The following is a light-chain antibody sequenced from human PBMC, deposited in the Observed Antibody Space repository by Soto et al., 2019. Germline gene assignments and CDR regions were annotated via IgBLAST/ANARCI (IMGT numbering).Light chain of an antibody. CDR2: AVS. Sequence: QSVLTQPASVSGSPGQSITISCTGTSSDIGGYNSVSWYQQHPGKAPKLVIYAVSNRPSGVSSRFSGSKSGNTASLTMSGLQAEDEATYYCSSYTTSSITYVFGTGTKVTVL. V-gene: IGLV2-14*01. CDR3: SSYTTSSITYV. CDR1: SSDIGGYNS. J-gene: IGLJ1*01.